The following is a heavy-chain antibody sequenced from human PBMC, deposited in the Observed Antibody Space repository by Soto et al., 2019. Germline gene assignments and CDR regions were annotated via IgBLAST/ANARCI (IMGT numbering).Heavy chain of an antibody. D-gene: IGHD4-4*01. CDR2: ISGSGIST. V-gene: IGHV3-23*01. CDR3: VKPPVITASYYYYDMDV. CDR1: AFTFSTYP. Sequence: LTLACAATAFTFSTYPMRWVRLAPVEGLEWVSGISGSGISTYYTDSVKGRFTISRDNSKNTVFLQMNRLRDEDTAVYYCVKPPVITASYYYYDMDVWGQGTTVTVSS. J-gene: IGHJ6*02.